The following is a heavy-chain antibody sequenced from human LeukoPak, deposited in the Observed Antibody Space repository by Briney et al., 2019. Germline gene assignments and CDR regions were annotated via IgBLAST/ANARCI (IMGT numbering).Heavy chain of an antibody. D-gene: IGHD6-19*01. V-gene: IGHV4-34*01. CDR3: ARGVTNSSGWYYYFDY. CDR2: INHSGST. J-gene: IGHJ4*02. Sequence: SETLSLTCAVYGGSFSGDYWSWIRQPPGKGLEWIGEINHSGSTNYNPSLKSRVTISVDTSKNQFSLKLSSVTAADTAVYYCARGVTNSSGWYYYFDYWGQGTLVTVSS. CDR1: GGSFSGDY.